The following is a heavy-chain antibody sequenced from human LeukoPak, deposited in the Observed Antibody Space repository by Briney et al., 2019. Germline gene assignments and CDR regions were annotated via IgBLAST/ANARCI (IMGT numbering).Heavy chain of an antibody. D-gene: IGHD3-22*01. V-gene: IGHV1-69*05. J-gene: IGHJ4*02. CDR2: IIPIFGTA. CDR1: GYTFTSYG. Sequence: ASVKVSCKASGYTFTSYGISWVRQAPGQGLEWMGGIIPIFGTANYAQKFQGRVTITTDESTSTAYMELSSLRSEDTAVYYCARAHSWSSGYYCDYWGQGTLVTVSS. CDR3: ARAHSWSSGYYCDY.